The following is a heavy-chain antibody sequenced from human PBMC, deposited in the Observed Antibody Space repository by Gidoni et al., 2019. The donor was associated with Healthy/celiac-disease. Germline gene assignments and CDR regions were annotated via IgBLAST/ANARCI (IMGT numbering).Heavy chain of an antibody. D-gene: IGHD2-2*01. J-gene: IGHJ6*03. V-gene: IGHV1-69*06. CDR3: ARDRYKYCSSTSCYGRGNYYYYYYMDV. CDR1: GGTFSSYA. CDR2: IIPIFGTA. Sequence: QVQLVQSGAEVKKPGSSVKVSCKASGGTFSSYAISWVRQAPGQGLEWMGGIIPIFGTANYAQKFQGRVTITADKSTSTAYMELSSLRSEDTAVYYCARDRYKYCSSTSCYGRGNYYYYYYMDVWGKGTTVTVSS.